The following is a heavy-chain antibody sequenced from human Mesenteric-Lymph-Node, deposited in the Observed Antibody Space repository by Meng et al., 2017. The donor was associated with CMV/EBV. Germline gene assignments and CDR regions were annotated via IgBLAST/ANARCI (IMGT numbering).Heavy chain of an antibody. CDR2: IKQDGSEK. CDR1: GFTFSSYG. D-gene: IGHD1-26*01. J-gene: IGHJ4*02. Sequence: GGSLRLSCAASGFTFSSYGMSWVRQAPGKGLEWVANIKQDGSEKYYVDSVKARFTISRDNAKNSLYLQMNSLRAEDTAVYYCARDSGRVNYWGQGTLVT. CDR3: ARDSGRVNY. V-gene: IGHV3-7*01.